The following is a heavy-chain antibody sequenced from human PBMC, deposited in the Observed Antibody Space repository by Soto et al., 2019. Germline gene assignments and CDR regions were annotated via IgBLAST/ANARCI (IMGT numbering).Heavy chain of an antibody. CDR3: AKSRFGELPKAIDY. V-gene: IGHV3-9*01. D-gene: IGHD3-10*01. CDR1: GFTFDDYA. Sequence: GGSLRLSCAASGFTFDDYAMHWVRQAPGKGLEWVSGISWNSGSIGYADSVKGRFTISRDNAKNSLYLQMNSLRAEDTALYYCAKSRFGELPKAIDYRGQGTLVTVYS. J-gene: IGHJ4*02. CDR2: ISWNSGSI.